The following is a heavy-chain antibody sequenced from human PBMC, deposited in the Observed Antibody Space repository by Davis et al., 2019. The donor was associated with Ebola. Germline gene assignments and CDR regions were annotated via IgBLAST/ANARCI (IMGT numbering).Heavy chain of an antibody. CDR3: ARGRTGSDHPRLDS. J-gene: IGHJ4*02. CDR1: GASFSGYY. D-gene: IGHD7-27*01. Sequence: MPSETLSLTCAVYGASFSGYYWGWIRQPPGKELEWIGEMNRDGGTNYNPSLESRVTISSDMSKKQFSLKLNSVTAADTAVYFCARGRTGSDHPRLDSWGQGTLVTVSS. CDR2: MNRDGGT. V-gene: IGHV4-34*01.